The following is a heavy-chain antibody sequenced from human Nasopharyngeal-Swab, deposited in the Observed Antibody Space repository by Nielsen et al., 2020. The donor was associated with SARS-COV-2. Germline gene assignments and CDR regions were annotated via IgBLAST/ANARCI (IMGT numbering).Heavy chain of an antibody. J-gene: IGHJ4*02. Sequence: GESLKISCVASGFAFGDHYMYWIRQAPGKGLEWISYISSSASMRDFADSVKGRFAISRDNIKNSLYLQMNSLRAEDTAVYYCVRHRGATTEIFDYWGQGTLVTVSS. CDR2: ISSSASMR. V-gene: IGHV3-11*01. D-gene: IGHD1-26*01. CDR3: VRHRGATTEIFDY. CDR1: GFAFGDHY.